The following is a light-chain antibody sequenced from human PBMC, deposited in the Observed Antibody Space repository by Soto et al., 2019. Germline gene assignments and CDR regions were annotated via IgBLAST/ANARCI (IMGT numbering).Light chain of an antibody. CDR3: QQRSNWPSIT. CDR2: DAS. J-gene: IGKJ5*01. V-gene: IGKV3-11*01. Sequence: EIVMTQSPATLPVSPGERATLSCRASQSVSSYLAWYQQKPGQAPRLLIYDASNRATGIPARFSGSGSGTDFTLTISSLEPEDFAVYYCQQRSNWPSITFGQGTRLE. CDR1: QSVSSY.